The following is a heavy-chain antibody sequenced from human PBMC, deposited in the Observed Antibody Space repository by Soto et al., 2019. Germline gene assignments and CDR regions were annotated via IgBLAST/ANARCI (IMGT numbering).Heavy chain of an antibody. CDR3: AKRVSATRYWFDS. CDR2: TSAYNAKA. Sequence: QVQLVQSGAEVKKPGASVKVSCKASGDTFISYGIAWVRQAPGQGLEWMGWTSAYNAKANYAQKFKARVTMTTDTSTNTVYMELKSLTSDDTAVYYCAKRVSATRYWFDSWGQGTLVTVSS. CDR1: GDTFISYG. J-gene: IGHJ5*01. D-gene: IGHD3-10*01. V-gene: IGHV1-18*01.